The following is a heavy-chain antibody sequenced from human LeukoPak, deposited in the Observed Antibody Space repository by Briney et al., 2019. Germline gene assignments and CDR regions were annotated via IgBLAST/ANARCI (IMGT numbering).Heavy chain of an antibody. V-gene: IGHV3-33*01. CDR3: ARTGYSSGWYATDPPLDY. J-gene: IGHJ4*02. CDR2: IWYDGSNK. D-gene: IGHD6-19*01. CDR1: GFTFSSYG. Sequence: AGGSLRLSCAASGFTFSSYGMHRVRQAPGKGLEWVAVIWYDGSNKYYADSVKGRFTISRDNSKNTLYLQMNSLRAEDTAVYYCARTGYSSGWYATDPPLDYWGQGTLVTVSS.